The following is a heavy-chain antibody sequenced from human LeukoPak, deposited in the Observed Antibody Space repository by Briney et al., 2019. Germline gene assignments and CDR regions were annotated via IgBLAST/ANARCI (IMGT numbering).Heavy chain of an antibody. J-gene: IGHJ3*02. Sequence: SETLPLTCTVSGGSISSYYWSWIRQPAGKGLEWIGRIYTSGSTNYNPSLKSRVTMSVDTSKNQFSLKLSSVTAADTAVYYCVSSVVVPAAAPNDAFDIWGQGTMVTVSS. CDR2: IYTSGST. V-gene: IGHV4-4*07. D-gene: IGHD2-2*01. CDR3: VSSVVVPAAAPNDAFDI. CDR1: GGSISSYY.